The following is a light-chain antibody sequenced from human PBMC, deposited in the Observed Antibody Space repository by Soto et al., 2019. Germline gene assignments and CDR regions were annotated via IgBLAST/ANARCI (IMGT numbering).Light chain of an antibody. J-gene: IGLJ2*01. Sequence: QSALTQPASVSGSPGQSITISCTGTSSDVGSYNLVSWYQQHPGKAPKLMIYEGSKRHSGVSNRFSGSKSGNTASLTISGLQAEDEADYYCCSYAGSGTVVFGGGTKLTVL. V-gene: IGLV2-23*01. CDR2: EGS. CDR1: SSDVGSYNL. CDR3: CSYAGSGTVV.